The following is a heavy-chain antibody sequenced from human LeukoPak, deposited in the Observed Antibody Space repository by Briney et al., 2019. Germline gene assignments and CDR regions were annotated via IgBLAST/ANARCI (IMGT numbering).Heavy chain of an antibody. Sequence: GGSLRLSCSASGFSFSTSAMHWVRQAPGKGPQFVSAITTNGRSTYYADSVKGRFTISRDNSKRTLDLQMSSLRAEDTAVYYCVRDLTWGQGTLVTVSS. V-gene: IGHV3-64D*06. CDR2: ITTNGRST. CDR1: GFSFSTSA. CDR3: VRDLT. J-gene: IGHJ4*02. D-gene: IGHD4/OR15-4a*01.